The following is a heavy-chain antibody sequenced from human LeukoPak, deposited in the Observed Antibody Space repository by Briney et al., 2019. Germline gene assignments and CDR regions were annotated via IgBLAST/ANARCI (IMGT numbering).Heavy chain of an antibody. CDR2: INPNSGDT. CDR3: ARGSIVVVPAASVFDP. Sequence: ASVKVSCKASGYTLTGYYMHWVRQAPRQGLEWMGWINPNSGDTNYAQKFQGRVTMTRDTSISIAYMELSRLRSDDTAVYYCARGSIVVVPAASVFDPWGQGTLVTVSS. CDR1: GYTLTGYY. D-gene: IGHD2-2*01. V-gene: IGHV1-2*02. J-gene: IGHJ5*02.